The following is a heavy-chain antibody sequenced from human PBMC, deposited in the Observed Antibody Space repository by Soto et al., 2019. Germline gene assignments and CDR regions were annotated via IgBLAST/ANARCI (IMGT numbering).Heavy chain of an antibody. CDR1: GYTFTGYY. V-gene: IGHV1-2*02. J-gene: IGHJ5*02. CDR2: INPNSGCT. D-gene: IGHD2-15*01. Sequence: ASVKVSCKASGYTFTGYYMHWVRQPPAQELEGMGWINPNSGCTNYAQKSQGRVTMTRDTSISTAYIELSRLRSDETVVYYCARDIGGSVTNRGYSRGWFGRWGPGTLVTVSS. CDR3: ARDIGGSVTNRGYSRGWFGR.